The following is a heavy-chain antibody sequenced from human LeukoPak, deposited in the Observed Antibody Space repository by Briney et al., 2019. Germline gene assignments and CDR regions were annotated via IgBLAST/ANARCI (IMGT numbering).Heavy chain of an antibody. CDR1: GDSIDKSTYY. J-gene: IGHJ4*02. CDR3: ARSSTTMTTGDY. Sequence: PSETLSLTCTVSGDSIDKSTYYWSWIRQPPGKGLEWIGSIYYTGSTYYNPSLKSRVTVSVDTSKNQFSLKLSSVTAADTAVYYCARSSTTMTTGDYWGPGTLVTVSS. V-gene: IGHV4-39*01. CDR2: IYYTGST. D-gene: IGHD4-17*01.